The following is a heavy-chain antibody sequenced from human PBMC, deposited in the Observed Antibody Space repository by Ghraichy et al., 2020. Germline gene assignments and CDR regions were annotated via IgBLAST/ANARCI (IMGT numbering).Heavy chain of an antibody. Sequence: GGSLRLSCAASGITFSSYGMIWVRQAPGKGLEWVSGISGSGVSTYYADSVKGRFTISRDNSKNTLYLLMNSLRAEDTAVFYCAKSGGYSIFDWYLDLWGRGTLVTVSS. CDR3: AKSGGYSIFDWYLDL. CDR1: GITFSSYG. J-gene: IGHJ2*01. D-gene: IGHD4-11*01. CDR2: ISGSGVST. V-gene: IGHV3-23*01.